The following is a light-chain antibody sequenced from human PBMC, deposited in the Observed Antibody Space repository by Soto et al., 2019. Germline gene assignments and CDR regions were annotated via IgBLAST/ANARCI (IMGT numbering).Light chain of an antibody. CDR3: CSYAGGNTLI. CDR1: NGDVGSYDL. J-gene: IGLJ2*01. CDR2: EVN. V-gene: IGLV2-23*02. Sequence: QSALTRPASVSGSPGQSITISCTGTNGDVGSYDLVSWYQQYPGKAPKLIIYEVNKRPSGVSNRFSGAKSGNTASLTISGLQTEDEADYDCCSYAGGNTLIFGGGTKLTVL.